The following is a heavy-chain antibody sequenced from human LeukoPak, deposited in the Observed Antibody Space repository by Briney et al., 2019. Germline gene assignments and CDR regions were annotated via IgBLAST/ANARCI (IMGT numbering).Heavy chain of an antibody. J-gene: IGHJ4*02. CDR1: GFTFSSYG. V-gene: IGHV3-30*02. D-gene: IGHD3-22*01. Sequence: GGSLRLSCAASGFTFSSYGMHWVRQAPGKGLEWVAFIRYDGSNKYYADSVKGRFTIPRDNSKNTLYLQMNSLRAGDTAVYYCAKAGESGYGYTYFDYWGQGTLVTVSS. CDR2: IRYDGSNK. CDR3: AKAGESGYGYTYFDY.